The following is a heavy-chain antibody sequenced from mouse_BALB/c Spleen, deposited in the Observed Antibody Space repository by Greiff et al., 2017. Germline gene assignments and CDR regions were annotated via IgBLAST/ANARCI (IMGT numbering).Heavy chain of an antibody. V-gene: IGHV2-6-7*01. Sequence: VQGVESGPGLVAPSQSLSITCTVSGFSLTGYGVNWVRQPPGKGLEWLGMIWGDGSTDYNSALKSRLSISKDNSKSQVFLKMNSLQTDDTARYYCAREPLYYGNYYAMDYWGQGTAVTVSS. CDR2: IWGDGST. CDR3: AREPLYYGNYYAMDY. D-gene: IGHD2-1*01. CDR1: GFSLTGYG. J-gene: IGHJ4*01.